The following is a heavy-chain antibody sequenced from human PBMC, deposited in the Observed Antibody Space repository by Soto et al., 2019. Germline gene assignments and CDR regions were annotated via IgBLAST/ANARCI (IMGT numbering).Heavy chain of an antibody. Sequence: EVQLVESGGGLVEPGGSLRLSCTVSGLTFSSAWMNWVRQIPGKGLEWVGRIRSKGDGGAADYAAPVKDRFSISRDDSKNTLYLEMNSLKTEDTAVYFCTTQNGWSIGRGNWGQGTLVTVSS. D-gene: IGHD6-19*01. CDR3: TTQNGWSIGRGN. J-gene: IGHJ4*02. CDR1: GLTFSSAW. V-gene: IGHV3-15*07. CDR2: IRSKGDGGAA.